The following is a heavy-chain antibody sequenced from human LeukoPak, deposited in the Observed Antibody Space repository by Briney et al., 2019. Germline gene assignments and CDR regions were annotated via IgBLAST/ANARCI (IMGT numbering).Heavy chain of an antibody. V-gene: IGHV1-2*02. CDR2: MNPKTGGT. CDR1: GYTFTDYY. Sequence: ASVKVSCKASGYTFTDYYIHWVRQAPGQGLEWMAWMNPKTGGTSYAQKFQGRVTMTRDTSISTASMELSRLRFDDTAVYYCARNKEGKSLDYWGQGTLVTVSS. J-gene: IGHJ4*02. CDR3: ARNKEGKSLDY.